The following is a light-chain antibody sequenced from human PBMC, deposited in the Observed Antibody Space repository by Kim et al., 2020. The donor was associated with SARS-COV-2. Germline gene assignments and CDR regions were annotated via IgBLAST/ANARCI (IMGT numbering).Light chain of an antibody. CDR1: QQGDKY. Sequence: VSQGQTASITCSGDQQGDKYACWYQQKSGQSPVLVMFQDSKRPSGIPERFSGSTSGNTATLTISGTQAMDEADYYCQTWDSTSVVFGGGTQLTVL. V-gene: IGLV3-1*01. J-gene: IGLJ2*01. CDR2: QDS. CDR3: QTWDSTSVV.